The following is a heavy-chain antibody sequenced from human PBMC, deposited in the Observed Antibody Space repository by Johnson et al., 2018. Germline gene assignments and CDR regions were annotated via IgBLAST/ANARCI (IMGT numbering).Heavy chain of an antibody. D-gene: IGHD3-10*01. CDR2: ISGRSATI. CDR3: ARGKWFGELDY. Sequence: EVQLVQSGGGLVQPGGSLRLSCAASGFTFSYSDMNWVRQAPGKGLEWLSYISGRSATIYSADSVKGRFTISRDKTQNSLFLQMNSLRDDDTAVYYCARGKWFGELDYWGQGTLVTVSS. CDR1: GFTFSYSD. V-gene: IGHV3-48*02. J-gene: IGHJ4*02.